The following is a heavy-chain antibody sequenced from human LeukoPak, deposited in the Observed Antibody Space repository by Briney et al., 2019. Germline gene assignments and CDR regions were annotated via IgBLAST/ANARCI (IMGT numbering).Heavy chain of an antibody. D-gene: IGHD3-10*01. CDR2: IREDGSEK. Sequence: GGSLRLSCAASGFTFSNYWMSWVRQAPGKGLEWVANIREDGSEKYYVDSVKGQFTISRDNAKNSLFLQMNSLRAEDTAVYYCARDSPDYYGSGSPPRCFDYWGQGTLVTVSS. V-gene: IGHV3-7*01. J-gene: IGHJ4*02. CDR1: GFTFSNYW. CDR3: ARDSPDYYGSGSPPRCFDY.